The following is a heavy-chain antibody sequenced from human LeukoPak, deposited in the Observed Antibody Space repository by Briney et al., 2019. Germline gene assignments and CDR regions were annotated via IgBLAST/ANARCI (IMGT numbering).Heavy chain of an antibody. D-gene: IGHD3-9*01. V-gene: IGHV1-69*04. CDR2: IIPILGIA. CDR3: ARYGYYDILTGYYYYYGMDV. CDR1: GGTFSSYA. Sequence: SVKVSCKASGGTFSSYAISWVRQAPGQGLEWMGRIIPILGIANYVQKFQGRVTITADKSTSTAYMELSSLRSEDTAVYYCARYGYYDILTGYYYYYGMDVWGQGTTVTVSS. J-gene: IGHJ6*02.